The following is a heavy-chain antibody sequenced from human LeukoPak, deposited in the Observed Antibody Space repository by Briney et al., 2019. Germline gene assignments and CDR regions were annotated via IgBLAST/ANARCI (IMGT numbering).Heavy chain of an antibody. CDR3: AADRAGSYLRFVY. J-gene: IGHJ4*02. CDR1: GFTFTSSV. Sequence: TSVKVSCKASGFTFTSSVVQWVRQARGQRLEWIGWIVVGSGNTDYAQKFQERVTITRDMSTSTAYMELSSLRFEDTAVYYCAADRAGSYLRFVYWGQGTPVTVSS. V-gene: IGHV1-58*01. CDR2: IVVGSGNT. D-gene: IGHD3-10*01.